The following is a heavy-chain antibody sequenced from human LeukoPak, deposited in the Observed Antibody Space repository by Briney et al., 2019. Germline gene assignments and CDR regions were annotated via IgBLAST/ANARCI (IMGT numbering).Heavy chain of an antibody. V-gene: IGHV3-49*04. J-gene: IGHJ4*02. CDR1: GFIIGDYA. CDR3: TRDLLYGGSSPFDY. CDR2: IRSKAYGGTT. Sequence: GGSLRLSCTASGFIIGDYAMSWVRQAPGKGLEWVGFIRSKAYGGTTEYAASVKGRFTISRDDSKSIAYLQMHSLKTEDTAVYYCTRDLLYGGSSPFDYWGQGTLVTVSS. D-gene: IGHD4-23*01.